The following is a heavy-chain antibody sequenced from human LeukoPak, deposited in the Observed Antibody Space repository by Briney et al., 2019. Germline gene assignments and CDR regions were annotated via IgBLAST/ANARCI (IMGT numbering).Heavy chain of an antibody. V-gene: IGHV4-59*01. CDR2: IYCSGST. D-gene: IGHD5-18*01. CDR1: GGSISSYY. Sequence: TLSLTCTVCGGSISSYYGRWIRQPPGKGLEWIGYIYCSGSTNYNPSLKSRVTISVDTSKNQFSLKLSSVTAADTAVYYCAGGVEQLWSNYWGQGTLVTVSS. J-gene: IGHJ4*02. CDR3: AGGVEQLWSNY.